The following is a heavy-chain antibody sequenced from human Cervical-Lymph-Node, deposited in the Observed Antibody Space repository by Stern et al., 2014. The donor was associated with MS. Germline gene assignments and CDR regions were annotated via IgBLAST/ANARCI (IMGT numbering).Heavy chain of an antibody. Sequence: QVQLVESGPGLVKPSGTLSLTCAVSGGSITSSNWWSWVRQPPGKGLEWIGEIYHPGSTNYTPSLKGRVTISVDKSKNQFSLKLRSVTAADTAVYYCVRLPARIQLDKPSDAWGQGTLVTVSS. CDR1: GGSITSSNW. D-gene: IGHD5-18*01. CDR3: VRLPARIQLDKPSDA. J-gene: IGHJ5*02. V-gene: IGHV4-4*02. CDR2: IYHPGST.